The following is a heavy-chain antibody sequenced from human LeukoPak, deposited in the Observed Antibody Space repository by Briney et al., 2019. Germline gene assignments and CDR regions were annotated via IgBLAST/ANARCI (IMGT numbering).Heavy chain of an antibody. Sequence: PGGSLRLSCAASGFTFSSYWMSWVRQAPGKGLEWVANIKQDGSEKYYVDSVKGRFTISRDNAKNSLYLQMNSLRAEDTAVYYCARSEDYGDGDDAFDIWGQGTMVTVSS. CDR1: GFTFSSYW. V-gene: IGHV3-7*01. CDR2: IKQDGSEK. CDR3: ARSEDYGDGDDAFDI. D-gene: IGHD4-17*01. J-gene: IGHJ3*02.